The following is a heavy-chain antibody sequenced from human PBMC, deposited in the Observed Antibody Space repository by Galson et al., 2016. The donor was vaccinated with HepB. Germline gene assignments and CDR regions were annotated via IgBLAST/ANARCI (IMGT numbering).Heavy chain of an antibody. J-gene: IGHJ4*02. V-gene: IGHV5-51*01. Sequence: QSGAEVKKPGESLRISCTGSGSSSTTYWIGWVRQMPGKGLEWVGLIYPGDSDAQYSPSFEGQVTMSADMSTNTAYLQWSSLKASDAAVYYCARVVTMTGTPFDAWGQGTWVTVSS. CDR3: ARVVTMTGTPFDA. CDR1: GSSSTTYW. CDR2: IYPGDSDA. D-gene: IGHD3-9*01.